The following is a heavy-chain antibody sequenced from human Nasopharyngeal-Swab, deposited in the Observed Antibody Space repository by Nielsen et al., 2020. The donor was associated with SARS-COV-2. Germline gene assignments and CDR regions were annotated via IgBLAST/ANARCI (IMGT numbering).Heavy chain of an antibody. J-gene: IGHJ4*02. V-gene: IGHV4-34*01. CDR2: MKPSGRT. CDR1: GGSVSDYH. CDR3: AGHPVDFDY. Sequence: SETLSLTCAVYGGSVSDYHWGWIRQPPGKGLEWIGEMKPSGRTNYSPSLKSRVAISIDASKNQFFLNLTSVTAADTAVYYCAGHPVDFDYWGQGTLVTVSS. D-gene: IGHD6-19*01.